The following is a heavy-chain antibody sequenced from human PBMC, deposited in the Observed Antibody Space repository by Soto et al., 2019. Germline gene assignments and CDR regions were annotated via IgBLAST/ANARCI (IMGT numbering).Heavy chain of an antibody. CDR2: ISYDGSNK. CDR1: GFTFSSYG. J-gene: IGHJ4*02. Sequence: GWSLRLSCAASGFTFSSYGMHLVRQAPGKGLEWVAFISYDGSNKYYADSVKGRFTISRDNSKNTLYLQMNSLRAEDTAVYYCAKALVGATGYWGEGTLVTVSS. V-gene: IGHV3-30*18. D-gene: IGHD1-26*01. CDR3: AKALVGATGY.